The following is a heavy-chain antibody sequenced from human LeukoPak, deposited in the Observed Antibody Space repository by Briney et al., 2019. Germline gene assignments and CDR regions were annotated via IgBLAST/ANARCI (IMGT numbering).Heavy chain of an antibody. D-gene: IGHD1-1*01. V-gene: IGHV1-18*01. Sequence: ASVTVSFTASGYTFTSYGISWVRQAPGQGLEWKGWISAYNGNTNYAQKLQGRVTMTTDTSTSTAYMELRSLRSDDTAVYYCARDNSLESYYYYYGMDVWGQGTTVTVSS. CDR2: ISAYNGNT. J-gene: IGHJ6*02. CDR1: GYTFTSYG. CDR3: ARDNSLESYYYYYGMDV.